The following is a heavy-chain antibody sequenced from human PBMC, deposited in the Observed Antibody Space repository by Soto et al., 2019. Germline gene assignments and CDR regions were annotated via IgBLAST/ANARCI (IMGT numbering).Heavy chain of an antibody. CDR2: ISYDGSNK. V-gene: IGHV3-30*03. CDR3: AREPGTFYYYYGMDV. CDR1: GFTFSSYG. J-gene: IGHJ6*02. Sequence: QVQLVESGGGVVQPGRSLRLSCAASGFTFSSYGMHWVRQAPGKGLEWVAVISYDGSNKNYADAVKGRFTISRDNSKNMLYLQMNSLRAEDTAVYYCAREPGTFYYYYGMDVWGQGTTVTVSS. D-gene: IGHD3-16*01.